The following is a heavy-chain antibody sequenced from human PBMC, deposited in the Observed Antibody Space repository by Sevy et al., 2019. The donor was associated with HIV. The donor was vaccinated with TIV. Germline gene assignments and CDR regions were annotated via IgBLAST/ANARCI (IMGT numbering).Heavy chain of an antibody. V-gene: IGHV3-23*01. Sequence: GGSLRLSCAASGFTFSSYARNWVRQAPGKGLEWVSTIFGSGGGTYYADSVKGRFTISRDNSKNTLYLQMNSLIAEDTAVYYCAGGRYDSSGSFDAFDIWGQGTMVTVSS. CDR2: IFGSGGGT. CDR1: GFTFSSYA. D-gene: IGHD3-22*01. CDR3: AGGRYDSSGSFDAFDI. J-gene: IGHJ3*02.